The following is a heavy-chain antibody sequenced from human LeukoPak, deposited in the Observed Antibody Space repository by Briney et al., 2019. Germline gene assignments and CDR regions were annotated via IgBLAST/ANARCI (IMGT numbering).Heavy chain of an antibody. CDR2: IIPIFGTA. J-gene: IGHJ4*02. Sequence: EASVKVSCKASGGTFSSYAISWVRQAPGQGLEWMGGIIPIFGTANYAQKFQGRVTITTDESTSTAYMELSSLRSEDTAVYYCASLDARGDTADLGHFGYWGQGTLVTVSS. CDR1: GGTFSSYA. CDR3: ASLDARGDTADLGHFGY. V-gene: IGHV1-69*05. D-gene: IGHD5-18*01.